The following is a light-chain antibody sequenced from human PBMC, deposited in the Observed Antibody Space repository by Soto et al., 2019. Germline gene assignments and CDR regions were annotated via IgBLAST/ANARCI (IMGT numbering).Light chain of an antibody. CDR1: RSFFSSY. V-gene: IGKV3-20*01. CDR3: QQYGSSPPT. Sequence: DIVLTQSPGTQTVSPGERATPSCRVSRSFFSSYLAWDQQKPGLAPRLLCYGSSSRSTGIPVRFRCSGSGTDFTLTISRLEPEDFAVYYCQQYGSSPPTSGQGTKVDIK. CDR2: GSS. J-gene: IGKJ1*01.